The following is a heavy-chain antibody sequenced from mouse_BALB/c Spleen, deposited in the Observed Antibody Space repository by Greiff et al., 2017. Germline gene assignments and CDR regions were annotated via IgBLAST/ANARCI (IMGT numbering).Heavy chain of an antibody. J-gene: IGHJ4*01. D-gene: IGHD1-1*01. Sequence: EVKLVESGGGLVQPGGSLRLSCATSGFTFSDFYMEWVRQPPGKRLEWIAASRNKANDYTTEYSASVKGRFIAYRDTSQSILYLHMITLRAEDTAIYYSARDAGLLPYAMDYWGQGTSVTVSS. CDR1: GFTFSDFY. CDR2: SRNKANDYTT. CDR3: ARDAGLLPYAMDY. V-gene: IGHV7-1*02.